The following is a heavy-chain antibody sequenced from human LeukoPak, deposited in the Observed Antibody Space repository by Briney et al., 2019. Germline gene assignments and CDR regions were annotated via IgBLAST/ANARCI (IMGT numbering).Heavy chain of an antibody. CDR1: GGSISSSSYY. V-gene: IGHV4-39*07. D-gene: IGHD1-7*01. CDR2: IYYSGST. J-gene: IGHJ5*02. CDR3: ARAGSVSYNWNYRTVFWFDP. Sequence: SETLSLTCTVSGGSISSSSYYWGWIRQPPGKGLEWIGSIYYSGSTYYNPSLKSRVTISVDTSKSQFSLKLSSVTAADTAVYYCARAGSVSYNWNYRTVFWFDPWGQGTLVTVSS.